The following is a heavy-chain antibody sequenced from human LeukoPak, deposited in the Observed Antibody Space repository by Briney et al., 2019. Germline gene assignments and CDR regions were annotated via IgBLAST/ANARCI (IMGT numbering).Heavy chain of an antibody. D-gene: IGHD3-10*01. CDR2: INPNSGGT. J-gene: IGHJ3*02. CDR1: GYTFTGYY. CDR3: ARDSSRVRASAFDI. V-gene: IGHV1-2*02. Sequence: VASVKVSCKASGYTFTGYYIHWVRQAPGQGLEWMGWINPNSGGTNYAQKFQGRVTMTRDTASSTAYMELSRLRSDDTAVYYCARDSSRVRASAFDIWGQGTMVTVSS.